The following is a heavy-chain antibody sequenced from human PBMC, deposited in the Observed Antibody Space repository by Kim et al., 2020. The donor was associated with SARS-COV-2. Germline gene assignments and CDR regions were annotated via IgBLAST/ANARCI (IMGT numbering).Heavy chain of an antibody. Sequence: SQTLSLTCAISGDSVSSNSAAWNWLRQSPSRGLEWLGRTYYRSKWYNDYAVSVKSRITINPDTSKNQFSLQLNSVTPEDTAVYYCARGGTIAVAGTFDYWGQGTLVTVSS. CDR1: GDSVSSNSAA. CDR2: TYYRSKWYN. J-gene: IGHJ4*02. D-gene: IGHD6-19*01. CDR3: ARGGTIAVAGTFDY. V-gene: IGHV6-1*01.